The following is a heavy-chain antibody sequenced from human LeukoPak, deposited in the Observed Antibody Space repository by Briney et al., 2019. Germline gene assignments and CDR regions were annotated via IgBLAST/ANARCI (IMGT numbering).Heavy chain of an antibody. V-gene: IGHV4-59*01. J-gene: IGHJ4*02. CDR3: ARVSGTVWGRPNYFDY. CDR1: GGSISSYY. D-gene: IGHD3-16*01. Sequence: SSETLSLTCTVSGGSISSYYWSWIRQPPGKGLEWIGYIYYSGSTNYNPSLKSRVTISVDTSKNQFSLKLSSVTAADTAVYYCARVSGTVWGRPNYFDYWGQGTLVTVSS. CDR2: IYYSGST.